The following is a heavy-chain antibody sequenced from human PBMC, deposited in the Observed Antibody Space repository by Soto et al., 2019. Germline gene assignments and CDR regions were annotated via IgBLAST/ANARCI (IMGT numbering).Heavy chain of an antibody. CDR3: ARPIGENYYDRRVYYFDY. Sequence: QLQLQESGPGLVKPSETLSLTCTVSGGSISSSSYYWGWIRQPPGKGLEWIGSIYYSGSTYYNPPLTSRVTLSVDTSKNQFSLKLSSVTAADTAVYYCARPIGENYYDRRVYYFDYWGQGTLVTVSS. D-gene: IGHD3-22*01. J-gene: IGHJ4*02. CDR2: IYYSGST. V-gene: IGHV4-39*01. CDR1: GGSISSSSYY.